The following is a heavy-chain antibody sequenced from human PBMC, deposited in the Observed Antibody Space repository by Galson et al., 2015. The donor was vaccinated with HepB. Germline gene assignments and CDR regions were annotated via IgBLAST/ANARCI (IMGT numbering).Heavy chain of an antibody. Sequence: SVKVSCKASGGTFSSYAISWVRQAPGQGLEWMGGIIPIFGTANYAQKFQGRVTITADKSTSTAYMELSSLRSEDTAVYYCASVAVAGTNLYYYYGMDVWGQGTTVTVSS. V-gene: IGHV1-69*06. CDR2: IIPIFGTA. D-gene: IGHD6-19*01. CDR1: GGTFSSYA. J-gene: IGHJ6*02. CDR3: ASVAVAGTNLYYYYGMDV.